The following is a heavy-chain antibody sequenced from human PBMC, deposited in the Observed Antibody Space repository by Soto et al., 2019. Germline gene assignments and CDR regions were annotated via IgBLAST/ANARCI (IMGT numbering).Heavy chain of an antibody. CDR3: ARDLIVVVVAATPYYYYYGMDV. J-gene: IGHJ6*02. V-gene: IGHV1-2*02. CDR1: GYTFTGYY. CDR2: INPNSGGT. Sequence: QVQLVQSGAEVKKPGASVKVSCKASGYTFTGYYMHWVRQAPGQGLEWMGWINPNSGGTNYAQKFQGRVTMTRDTSISTAYMELSRLRSDDTAVYYCARDLIVVVVAATPYYYYYGMDVWGQGTTVTVSS. D-gene: IGHD2-15*01.